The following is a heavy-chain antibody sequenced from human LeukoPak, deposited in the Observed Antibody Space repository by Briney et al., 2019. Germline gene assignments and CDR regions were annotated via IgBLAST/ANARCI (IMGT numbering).Heavy chain of an antibody. J-gene: IGHJ4*02. Sequence: GGSLRLSCAASGVTFSSYGMHWVRQAPGKGLEWVAVISYDGSNKYYADSVKGRFTISRDNSKNTLYLQMNSLRAEDTAVYYCAKDDLDYWGQGTLVTVSS. V-gene: IGHV3-30*18. CDR2: ISYDGSNK. CDR3: AKDDLDY. CDR1: GVTFSSYG.